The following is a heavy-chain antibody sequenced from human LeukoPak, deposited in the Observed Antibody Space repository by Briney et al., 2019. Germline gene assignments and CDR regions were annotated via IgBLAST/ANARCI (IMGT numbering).Heavy chain of an antibody. Sequence: SQTLSLTCTVSGDSISSGDYYWSWIRQPAGKGLEWIGRIYASGRTNYNPSLKSRVTISVDASKNQFSLQLNSVTASDTAVYYCASGYYGSGSYNYWGQGTLVTVSS. CDR3: ASGYYGSGSYNY. D-gene: IGHD3-10*01. CDR2: IYASGRT. J-gene: IGHJ4*02. V-gene: IGHV4-61*02. CDR1: GDSISSGDYY.